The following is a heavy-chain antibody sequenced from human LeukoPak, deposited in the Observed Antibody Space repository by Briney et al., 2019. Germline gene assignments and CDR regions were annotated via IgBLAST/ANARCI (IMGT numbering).Heavy chain of an antibody. CDR3: ARDLYCGGDCYSGVSDY. CDR2: ISGSGGST. D-gene: IGHD2-21*02. Sequence: GGSLRLPCAASGFTFSSYAMSWVRQAPGKGLEWVSAISGSGGSTYYADSVKGRFTISRDNSKNTLYLQMNSLRAEDTAVYYCARDLYCGGDCYSGVSDYWGQGTLVTVSS. V-gene: IGHV3-23*01. CDR1: GFTFSSYA. J-gene: IGHJ4*02.